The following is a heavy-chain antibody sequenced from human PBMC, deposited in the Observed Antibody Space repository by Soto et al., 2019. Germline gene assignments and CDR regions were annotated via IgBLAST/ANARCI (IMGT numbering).Heavy chain of an antibody. J-gene: IGHJ6*02. CDR2: IIPIFGTE. V-gene: IGHV1-69*01. CDR3: STSVYCSTTRCYYYYGLDV. CDR1: GGTFSSHS. Sequence: QVQLVQSGAEVKKPGSSVKVSCKVSGGTFSSHSINWVRQAPGQGPEWMRGIIPIFGTENYAQKFQGRVTITADESTSTAYMELSSLTSEDTALYYCSTSVYCSTTRCYYYYGLDVWGQGTTVIVSS. D-gene: IGHD2-2*01.